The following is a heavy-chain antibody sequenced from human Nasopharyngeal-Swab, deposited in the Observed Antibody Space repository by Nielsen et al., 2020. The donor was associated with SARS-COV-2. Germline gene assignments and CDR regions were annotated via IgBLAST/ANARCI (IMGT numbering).Heavy chain of an antibody. J-gene: IGHJ5*02. CDR2: IYYSGST. D-gene: IGHD3-16*02. CDR3: ARGVVGNYDYVWGSYRYDNWSDP. V-gene: IGHV4-59*13. Sequence: PGKGLEWIGYIYYSGSTNYNPSLKSRVTISVDTSKNQFSLKLSSVTAADTAVYYCARGVVGNYDYVWGSYRYDNWSDPWGQGTLVTVSS.